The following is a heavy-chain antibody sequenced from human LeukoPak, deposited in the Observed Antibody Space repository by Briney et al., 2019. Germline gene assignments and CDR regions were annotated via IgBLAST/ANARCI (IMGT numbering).Heavy chain of an antibody. D-gene: IGHD2-15*01. Sequence: GASVEVSCKASGYTFTSYGISWVRQAPGQGLEWMGRINPNSGGTNYAQKFQGRVTMTRDTSISTAYMELSRLRSDDTAVYYCARGYCSGGSCYSVENWFDPWGQGTLVTVSS. J-gene: IGHJ5*02. V-gene: IGHV1-2*06. CDR1: GYTFTSYG. CDR2: INPNSGGT. CDR3: ARGYCSGGSCYSVENWFDP.